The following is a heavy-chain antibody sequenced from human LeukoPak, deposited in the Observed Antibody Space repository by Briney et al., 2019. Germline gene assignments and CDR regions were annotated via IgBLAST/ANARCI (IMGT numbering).Heavy chain of an antibody. D-gene: IGHD3-9*01. CDR2: IHQGGSAK. Sequence: PGGSLRLSCVVSGFTFTDYWMSWVRRAPGKGLEWVANIHQGGSAKYYVDSVKGRFTISRDNARNSVFLQMNSLRPEDAAVYYCARGNLAYYDILTGPHYYYYGMDVWGQGTTVTVSS. J-gene: IGHJ6*02. CDR1: GFTFTDYW. CDR3: ARGNLAYYDILTGPHYYYYGMDV. V-gene: IGHV3-7*01.